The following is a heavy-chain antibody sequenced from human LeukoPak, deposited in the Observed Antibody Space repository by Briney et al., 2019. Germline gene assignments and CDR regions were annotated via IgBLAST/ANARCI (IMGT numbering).Heavy chain of an antibody. V-gene: IGHV3-30-3*01. D-gene: IGHD1-1*01. Sequence: GGSLRLSCAASGFTFSSYAMHWVRQAPGKGLEWVAVISYDGSNKYYADSVKGRFTISRDNAKNSLYLQMSSLRAEDTAVYYCARDILGTIGTSDYWGQGTLVTVSS. J-gene: IGHJ4*02. CDR3: ARDILGTIGTSDY. CDR1: GFTFSSYA. CDR2: ISYDGSNK.